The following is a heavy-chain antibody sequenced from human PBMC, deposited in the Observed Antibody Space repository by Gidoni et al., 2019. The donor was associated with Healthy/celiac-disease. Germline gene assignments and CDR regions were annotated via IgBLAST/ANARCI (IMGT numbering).Heavy chain of an antibody. V-gene: IGHV1-8*01. D-gene: IGHD3-16*02. CDR3: ARADIPIYDYIWGSYRYSGMDV. CDR1: GYTFTSYD. CDR2: MNPNSGNT. J-gene: IGHJ6*02. Sequence: QVQLVQSGAEVKKPGASVKVSCKASGYTFTSYDINWVRQATGQGLEWMGWMNPNSGNTGYAQKFQGRVTMTRNTSISTAYMELSSLRSEDTAVYYCARADIPIYDYIWGSYRYSGMDVWGQGTTVTVSS.